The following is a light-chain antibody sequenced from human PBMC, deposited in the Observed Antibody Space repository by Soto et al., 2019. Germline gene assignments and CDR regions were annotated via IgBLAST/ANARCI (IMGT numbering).Light chain of an antibody. CDR1: SSNIGNNY. CDR3: GTWDSSLSAWV. CDR2: ENN. V-gene: IGLV1-51*02. Sequence: QSVLTQPPSVSAAPGQQVTISCSGSSSNIGNNYVSWYQQLPGTAPKLLIYENNKRPSGTPDRFSGSKSGTSATLGITGLQTGDEADYYFGTWDSSLSAWVFGGWTKLTVL. J-gene: IGLJ3*02.